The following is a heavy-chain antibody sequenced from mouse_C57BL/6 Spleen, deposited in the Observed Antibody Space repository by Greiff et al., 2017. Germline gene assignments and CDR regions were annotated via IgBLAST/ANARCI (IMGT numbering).Heavy chain of an antibody. Sequence: EVMLVESGGDLVKPGGSLKLSCAASGFTFSSYGMSWVRQTPDKRLEWVATISSGGSYTYYPDSVKGRFTISRDNAKNTLYLQMSSLKSEDTAMYYCASLDGYYLFAYWGQGTLVTVSA. J-gene: IGHJ3*01. D-gene: IGHD2-3*01. CDR2: ISSGGSYT. V-gene: IGHV5-6*02. CDR1: GFTFSSYG. CDR3: ASLDGYYLFAY.